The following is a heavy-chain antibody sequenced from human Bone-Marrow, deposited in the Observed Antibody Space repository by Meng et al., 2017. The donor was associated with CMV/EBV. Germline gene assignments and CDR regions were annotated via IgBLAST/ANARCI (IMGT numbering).Heavy chain of an antibody. D-gene: IGHD3-22*01. J-gene: IGHJ4*02. Sequence: GESLKISCTASGFTFGDYAMSWVRQAPGKGLEWVSAISGSGGSTYYADSVKGRFTISRDNSKNTLYLQMNSLRAEDTAVYYCGSSGYYFSLDYWGQGTLVTVSS. CDR3: GSSGYYFSLDY. CDR1: GFTFGDYA. CDR2: ISGSGGST. V-gene: IGHV3-23*01.